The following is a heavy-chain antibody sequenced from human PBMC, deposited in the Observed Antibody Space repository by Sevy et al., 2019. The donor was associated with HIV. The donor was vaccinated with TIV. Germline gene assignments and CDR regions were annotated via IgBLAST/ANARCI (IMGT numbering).Heavy chain of an antibody. CDR1: GFTFSSYS. J-gene: IGHJ3*02. CDR3: ARDPYYDYVWGSYRHDAFDI. V-gene: IGHV3-48*02. CDR2: ISSSSSTI. D-gene: IGHD3-16*02. Sequence: GSLRLSCAASGFTFSSYSMNWVRQAPGKGLEWVSYISSSSSTIYYADSVKGRFTISRDNAKNSLYLQMNSLRDEVTAVYYCARDPYYDYVWGSYRHDAFDIWGQGTMVTVSS.